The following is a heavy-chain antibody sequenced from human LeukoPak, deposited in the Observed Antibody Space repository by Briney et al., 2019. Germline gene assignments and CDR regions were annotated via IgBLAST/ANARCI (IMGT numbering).Heavy chain of an antibody. V-gene: IGHV3-21*01. D-gene: IGHD2-15*01. CDR2: ISSTGRNT. CDR3: ARELVVKQDLAY. J-gene: IGHJ4*02. Sequence: PGGSLRLSCAASGFTFSSSSMNWVRQAPGKGLEWVSSISSTGRNTYYADSVRGRFTISRDNAKNSLYLQMNSLRAEDTAVYYCARELVVKQDLAYWGQGTLVTVSS. CDR1: GFTFSSSS.